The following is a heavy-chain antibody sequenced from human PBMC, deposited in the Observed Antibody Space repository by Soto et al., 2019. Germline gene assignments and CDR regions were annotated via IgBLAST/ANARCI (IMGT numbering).Heavy chain of an antibody. CDR1: GYSFTSYW. CDR3: ARLGRYSSSWYDGDLDY. Sequence: LGASLKISCKGSGYSFTSYWIGWVRQMPGKGLEWMGIIYPGDSDTRYSPSFQGQVTISADKSISTAYLQWSSLKASDTAMYYCARLGRYSSSWYDGDLDYWGQGTLVTVSS. J-gene: IGHJ4*02. CDR2: IYPGDSDT. D-gene: IGHD6-13*01. V-gene: IGHV5-51*01.